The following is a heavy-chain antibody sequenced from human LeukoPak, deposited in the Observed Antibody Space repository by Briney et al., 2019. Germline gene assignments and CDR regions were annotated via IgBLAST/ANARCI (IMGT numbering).Heavy chain of an antibody. V-gene: IGHV1-69*05. Sequence: SVKVSCKASGGTFSSYAISWVRQAPGQGLEWMGGIIPIFGTANYAQKFQGRVTITTDESTSTAYMELSSLRSEDTAVYYCVTGFTTMAVDYFDYWGQGTLVTVSP. J-gene: IGHJ4*02. CDR1: GGTFSSYA. CDR3: VTGFTTMAVDYFDY. D-gene: IGHD5-18*01. CDR2: IIPIFGTA.